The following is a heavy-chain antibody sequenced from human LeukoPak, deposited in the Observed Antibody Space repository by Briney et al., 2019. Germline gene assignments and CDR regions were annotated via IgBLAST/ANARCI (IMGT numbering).Heavy chain of an antibody. CDR2: LSSSSSYI. Sequence: GGSLRLSCAASGFTFSSYSMNWVRQAPGKGLEWVSSLSSSSSYIYYADSVKGRFTISRDNAKNSLYLQMNSLRAEDTAVYYCARDSADTVTVDYWGQGTLVTVSS. CDR1: GFTFSSYS. CDR3: ARDSADTVTVDY. D-gene: IGHD4-11*01. V-gene: IGHV3-21*01. J-gene: IGHJ4*02.